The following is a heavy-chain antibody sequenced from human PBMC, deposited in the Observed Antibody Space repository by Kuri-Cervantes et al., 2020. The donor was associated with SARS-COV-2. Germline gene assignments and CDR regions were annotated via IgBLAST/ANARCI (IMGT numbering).Heavy chain of an antibody. CDR2: INAGNGNT. J-gene: IGHJ4*02. V-gene: IGHV1-3*01. CDR3: ATTSGYCSGGSCHGNY. D-gene: IGHD2-15*01. CDR1: GYTFTSYA. Sequence: ASVKVSCKASGYTFTSYAMHWVRQAPGQRLEWMGWINAGNGNTKYSQKFQGRVTITRDTSASTAYMELSSLRSEDTAVYYCATTSGYCSGGSCHGNYWGQGTLVTFSS.